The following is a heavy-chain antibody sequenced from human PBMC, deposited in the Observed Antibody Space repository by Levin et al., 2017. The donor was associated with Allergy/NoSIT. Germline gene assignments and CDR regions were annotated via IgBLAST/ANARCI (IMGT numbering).Heavy chain of an antibody. CDR2: IRTKAYGVTT. J-gene: IGHJ4*02. Sequence: GESLEISCTTSGFTFGDYVMSWFRQAPGKGLEWVGFIRTKAYGVTTEYAASVKGRFTISRDDSKSVTYLQMNSLKSEDTAVYHCTRNGMRGYGDYSDYWGQGTLVTVSS. D-gene: IGHD4-17*01. CDR1: GFTFGDYV. CDR3: TRNGMRGYGDYSDY. V-gene: IGHV3-49*03.